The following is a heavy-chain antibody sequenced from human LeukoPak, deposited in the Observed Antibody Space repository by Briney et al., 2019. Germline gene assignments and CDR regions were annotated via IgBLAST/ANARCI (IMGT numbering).Heavy chain of an antibody. Sequence: ASVKVSCKASGYTFTSYYMHWVRQAPGQGLEWMGIINPSGGSTSYAQKFQGRVTMTRDMSTSTVYMELRSLRSEDPAVYYCASGRDYYDSRSFWDYWGQGTLVTVSS. V-gene: IGHV1-46*01. J-gene: IGHJ4*02. CDR3: ASGRDYYDSRSFWDY. CDR2: INPSGGST. D-gene: IGHD3-22*01. CDR1: GYTFTSYY.